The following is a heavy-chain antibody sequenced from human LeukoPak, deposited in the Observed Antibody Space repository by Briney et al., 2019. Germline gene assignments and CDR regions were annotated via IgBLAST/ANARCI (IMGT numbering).Heavy chain of an antibody. CDR2: IKSKTDGGTT. V-gene: IGHV3-15*01. CDR3: TLPWGSGSYYDY. CDR1: GFTFSNAW. J-gene: IGHJ4*02. D-gene: IGHD3-10*01. Sequence: GGSLRLSCAASGFTFSNAWLNWVRQARGKGLEGVGRIKSKTDGGTTDYAAPVKGRFTISRDDSKNTLFLQMNSLKTEDTAVYYCTLPWGSGSYYDYWGQGTLVTVSS.